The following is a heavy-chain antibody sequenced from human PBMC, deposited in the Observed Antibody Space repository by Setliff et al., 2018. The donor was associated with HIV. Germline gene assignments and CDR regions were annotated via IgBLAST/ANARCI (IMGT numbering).Heavy chain of an antibody. CDR2: IQQDGSEK. Sequence: PGGSLRLSCAASGFTFSRYWMTWVRQAPGKGLEWVANIQQDGSEKYYVDSVKGRFTISRDNAKDSLSLQMHSLRAEDTAVYYCAREDLYNYYGSGSFDFWGQGTLVTVSS. D-gene: IGHD3-10*01. CDR3: AREDLYNYYGSGSFDF. V-gene: IGHV3-7*01. J-gene: IGHJ4*02. CDR1: GFTFSRYW.